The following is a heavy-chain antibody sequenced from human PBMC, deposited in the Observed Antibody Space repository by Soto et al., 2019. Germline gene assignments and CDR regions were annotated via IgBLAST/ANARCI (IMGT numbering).Heavy chain of an antibody. D-gene: IGHD3-22*01. CDR3: ARDAYDSSGYFRIGLDY. Sequence: QVQLVESGGGVVQPGRSPRLSCAASGFTFSSYAMHWVRQAPGKGLEWVAVISYDGSNKYYADSVKGRFTISRDNSKNTLYLQMNSLRAEDTAVYYCARDAYDSSGYFRIGLDYWGQGTLVTVSS. J-gene: IGHJ4*02. V-gene: IGHV3-30-3*01. CDR1: GFTFSSYA. CDR2: ISYDGSNK.